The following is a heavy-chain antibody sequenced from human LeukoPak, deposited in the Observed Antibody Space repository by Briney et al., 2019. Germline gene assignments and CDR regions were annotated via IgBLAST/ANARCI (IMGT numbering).Heavy chain of an antibody. CDR1: GYTFTSYG. D-gene: IGHD2-2*01. CDR3: ARSLNRYCSSTSCYSPSGWFDP. V-gene: IGHV1-69*05. Sequence: GASVKVSCKASGYTFTSYGISWVRQAPGQGLEWMGGIIPIFGTANYAQKFQGRVTITTDESTSTAYMELSSLRSEDTAVYYCARSLNRYCSSTSCYSPSGWFDPWGQGTLVTVSS. CDR2: IIPIFGTA. J-gene: IGHJ5*02.